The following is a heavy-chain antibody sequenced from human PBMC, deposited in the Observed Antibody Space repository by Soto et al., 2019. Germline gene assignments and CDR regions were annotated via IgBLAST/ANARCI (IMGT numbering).Heavy chain of an antibody. CDR3: ARDFGRITMVRGVMDV. V-gene: IGHV1-69*13. CDR2: IIPIFGTA. J-gene: IGHJ6*02. CDR1: GGTFSSYA. D-gene: IGHD3-10*01. Sequence: SVKVSFKASGGTFSSYAISWVRQAPGQGLEWMGGIIPIFGTANYAQKFQGRVTITADESTSTAYMELSSLRSEDTAVYYCARDFGRITMVRGVMDVWGQGTTVTVSS.